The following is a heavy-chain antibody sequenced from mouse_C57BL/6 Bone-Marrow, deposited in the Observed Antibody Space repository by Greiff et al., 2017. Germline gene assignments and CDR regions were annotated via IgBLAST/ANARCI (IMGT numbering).Heavy chain of an antibody. CDR3: ARRVITTVVAPYYYAMDY. CDR1: GYTFTSYW. Sequence: QVQLQQPGAELVRPGPSVKLSCKSSGYTFTSYWMHWVKQRPGQGIERIGVTDPSANYYNYYQQSQGKATLTVETSSSTAYMQLSSLTSEDSAVYYCARRVITTVVAPYYYAMDYWGQGTSVTVSS. V-gene: IGHV1-59*01. J-gene: IGHJ4*01. D-gene: IGHD1-1*01. CDR2: TDPSANYY.